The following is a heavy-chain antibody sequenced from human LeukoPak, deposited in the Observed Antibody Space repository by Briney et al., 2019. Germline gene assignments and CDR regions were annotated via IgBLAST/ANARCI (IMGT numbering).Heavy chain of an antibody. J-gene: IGHJ3*02. CDR1: GFTFSSYA. CDR2: ISGSGGST. V-gene: IGHV3-23*01. CDR3: AKDGLYYDFWSGPDRDAFDI. D-gene: IGHD3-3*01. Sequence: GGSLRLSCAASGFTFSSYAMSWVRQAPGKGLEWVSAISGSGGSTYYADSVKGRFTISRDNSKNTLYLQMNSLRAEDTAVYYCAKDGLYYDFWSGPDRDAFDIWGQGTMVTVSS.